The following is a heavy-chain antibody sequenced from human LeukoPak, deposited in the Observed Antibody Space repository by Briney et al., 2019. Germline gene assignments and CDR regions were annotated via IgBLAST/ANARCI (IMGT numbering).Heavy chain of an antibody. CDR3: ARNRSEPLGNGGPFDY. CDR1: GYSISSGDY. V-gene: IGHV4-38-2*01. D-gene: IGHD3-16*01. CDR2: IYNSGST. J-gene: IGHJ4*02. Sequence: KPSETLSLTCAVSGYSISSGDYWGWIRHPPGKGLERIGSIYNSGSTYYNPSLKSRVTISVDTSKRQFSLTLSSVTAADTAVYYCARNRSEPLGNGGPFDYWGQGTLVTVSS.